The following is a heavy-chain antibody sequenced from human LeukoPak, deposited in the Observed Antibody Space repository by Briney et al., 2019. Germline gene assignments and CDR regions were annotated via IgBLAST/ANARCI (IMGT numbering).Heavy chain of an antibody. CDR2: IYSGGYT. Sequence: PGGSLRLSCAASGFTFSSYAMHWVRQAPGRGLEWVSVIYSGGYTYYAGSVKGRFTISRDNSKNTLYLQMNSLRAEDTAVYYCASAIGSIWYEFDYWGQGTLVTVSS. J-gene: IGHJ4*02. CDR1: GFTFSSYA. D-gene: IGHD6-13*01. V-gene: IGHV3-53*01. CDR3: ASAIGSIWYEFDY.